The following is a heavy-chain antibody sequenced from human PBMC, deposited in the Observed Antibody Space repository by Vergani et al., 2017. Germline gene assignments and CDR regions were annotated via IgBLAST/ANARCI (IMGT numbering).Heavy chain of an antibody. CDR3: AKDPAAHYYYYYMDV. J-gene: IGHJ6*03. D-gene: IGHD6-13*01. CDR1: GFTFSSYA. V-gene: IGHV3-21*01. Sequence: EVQLLESGGGLVQPGGSLRLSCAASGFTFSSYAMSWVRQAPGKGLEWVSSISSSSSYIYYADSVKGRFTISRDNAKNSLYLQMNSLRAEDTAVYYCAKDPAAHYYYYYMDVWGKGTTVTVSS. CDR2: ISSSSSYI.